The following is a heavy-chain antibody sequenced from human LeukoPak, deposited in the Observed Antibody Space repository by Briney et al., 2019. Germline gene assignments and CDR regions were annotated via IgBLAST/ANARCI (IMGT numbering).Heavy chain of an antibody. CDR3: ASLRGYCSSTSCYLLDWFDP. J-gene: IGHJ5*02. Sequence: SVRVSCKASGGTFSSYAISWVRQAPGQGLEWMGGIIPIFGTANYAQKFQGRVTITADESTSTAYMELSSLRSEDTAVYYCASLRGYCSSTSCYLLDWFDPWGQGTLVTVSS. D-gene: IGHD2-2*01. CDR2: IIPIFGTA. CDR1: GGTFSSYA. V-gene: IGHV1-69*13.